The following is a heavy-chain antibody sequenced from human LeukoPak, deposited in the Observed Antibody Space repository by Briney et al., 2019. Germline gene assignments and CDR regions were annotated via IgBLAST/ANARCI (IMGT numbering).Heavy chain of an antibody. CDR1: GFTFSSYS. V-gene: IGHV3-48*01. J-gene: IGHJ4*02. Sequence: GGSLRLSCAASGFTFSSYSMNWVRQAPGKGLEWVSYISSSSSTIYYADSVKGRFTISRDNAKNSLYLQMNSPRAEDTAVYYCARRKAIDYWGQGTLVTVSS. CDR2: ISSSSSTI. CDR3: ARRKAIDY.